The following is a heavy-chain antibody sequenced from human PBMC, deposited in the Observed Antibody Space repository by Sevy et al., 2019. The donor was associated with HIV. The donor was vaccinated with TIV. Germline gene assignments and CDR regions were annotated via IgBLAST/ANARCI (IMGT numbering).Heavy chain of an antibody. CDR1: GGSFSGYY. Sequence: SESLSLTCAVYGGSFSGYYWSWIRQPPGKGLEWIGEINHSGSTNYNPSLKSRVTISVDTSKNQFSLKLSSVTAADTAVYYCAREGATVNGGHYYYYGMDVWGHGTTVTVSS. J-gene: IGHJ6*02. D-gene: IGHD4-4*01. CDR2: INHSGST. V-gene: IGHV4-34*01. CDR3: AREGATVNGGHYYYYGMDV.